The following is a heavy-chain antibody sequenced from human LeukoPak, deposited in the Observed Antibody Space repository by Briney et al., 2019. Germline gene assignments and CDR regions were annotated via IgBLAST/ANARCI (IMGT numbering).Heavy chain of an antibody. Sequence: SETLSLTCTVSGGSISSYYWSWIRQPPGKGLEWIGYIYTSGSTNYNPSLKSRVTISVDTSKNQFSLKLSSVTAADTAVYYCARLYYGGLNYYYYYMDVWGKGTTVTVSS. CDR1: GGSISSYY. D-gene: IGHD1-26*01. J-gene: IGHJ6*03. V-gene: IGHV4-4*09. CDR2: IYTSGST. CDR3: ARLYYGGLNYYYYYMDV.